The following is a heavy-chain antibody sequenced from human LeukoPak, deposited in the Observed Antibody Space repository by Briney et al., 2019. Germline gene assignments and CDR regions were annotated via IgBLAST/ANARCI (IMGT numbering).Heavy chain of an antibody. CDR2: ISSSGSTI. J-gene: IGHJ6*03. V-gene: IGHV3-11*01. D-gene: IGHD1-26*01. Sequence: PGGSLRLSCAASGFTLSDYYMSWIRQAPGKGLEWVSYISSSGSTIYYADSVKGRFTISRDNAKNSLYLQMNSLRAEDTAVYYCARSGTYSRHYYYMDVWGKGTTVTVSS. CDR1: GFTLSDYY. CDR3: ARSGTYSRHYYYMDV.